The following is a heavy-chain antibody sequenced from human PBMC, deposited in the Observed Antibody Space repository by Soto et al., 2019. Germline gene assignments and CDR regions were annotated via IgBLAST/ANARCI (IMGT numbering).Heavy chain of an antibody. Sequence: QVQLQESGPGLVKPSGTLSLTCAVSGGSISSSNWWSWVRQPPGKGLEWIGEIYHSGSTNYNPSLQSRVPISVDKSKNQFSLKLSSVTAADTAVYYCARTPSRQWLVRGAIDYWGQGTLVTVSS. CDR3: ARTPSRQWLVRGAIDY. D-gene: IGHD6-19*01. CDR2: IYHSGST. J-gene: IGHJ4*02. CDR1: GGSISSSNW. V-gene: IGHV4-4*02.